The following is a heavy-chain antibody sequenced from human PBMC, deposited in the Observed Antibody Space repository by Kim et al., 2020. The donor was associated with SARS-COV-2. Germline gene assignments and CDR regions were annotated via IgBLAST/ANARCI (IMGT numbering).Heavy chain of an antibody. V-gene: IGHV3-11*06. Sequence: GGSLRLSCAASGFTFSDYYMSWIRQAPGKGLEWVSYISSSSSYTNYADSVKGRFTISRDNAKNSLYLQMNSLRAEDTAVYYCAIFRGTSLEFGLSVVEYFQHWGQGTLVTVSS. CDR2: ISSSSSYT. D-gene: IGHD3-3*01. CDR3: AIFRGTSLEFGLSVVEYFQH. CDR1: GFTFSDYY. J-gene: IGHJ1*01.